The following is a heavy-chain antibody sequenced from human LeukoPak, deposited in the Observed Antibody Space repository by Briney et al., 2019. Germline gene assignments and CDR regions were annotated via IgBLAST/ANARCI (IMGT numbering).Heavy chain of an antibody. CDR3: ARGWGYFDY. V-gene: IGHV4-34*01. CDR2: INHSGST. Sequence: SETLSLTCAVYGGSFSGYYWSWVRQPPGKGLEWIGEINHSGSTNYNPSLKSRVTISVDTSKNQFSLKLSSVTAADTAVYYCARGWGYFDYWGQGTLVTVSS. J-gene: IGHJ4*02. CDR1: GGSFSGYY. D-gene: IGHD3-16*01.